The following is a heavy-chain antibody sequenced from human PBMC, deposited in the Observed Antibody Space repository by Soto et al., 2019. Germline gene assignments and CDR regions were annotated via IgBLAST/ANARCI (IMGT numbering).Heavy chain of an antibody. D-gene: IGHD6-19*01. CDR3: ARDLQGSGWDPDWYFDL. J-gene: IGHJ2*01. CDR1: GFTFSSYS. CDR2: ISSSSSYI. Sequence: VQLVESGGGLVKPGGSLRLSCAASGFTFSSYSMNWVRQAPGKGLEWVSSISSSSSYIYYADSVKGRFTISRDNAKNSLYLQMNSLRAEDTAVYYCARDLQGSGWDPDWYFDLWGRGTLVTVSS. V-gene: IGHV3-21*01.